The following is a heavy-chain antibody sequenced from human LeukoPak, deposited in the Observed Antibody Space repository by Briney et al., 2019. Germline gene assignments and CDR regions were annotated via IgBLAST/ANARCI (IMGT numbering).Heavy chain of an antibody. J-gene: IGHJ4*02. CDR2: IYYSGST. Sequence: PSETLSLTCAVYGGSFSGYYWSWIRQHPGKGLEWIGYIYYSGSTYYNPSLKSRVTISVDTSKNQFSLKLSSVTAADTAVYYCARGSFLLQGGLDYWGQGTLVTVSS. CDR1: GGSFSGYY. V-gene: IGHV4-31*11. D-gene: IGHD3-16*01. CDR3: ARGSFLLQGGLDY.